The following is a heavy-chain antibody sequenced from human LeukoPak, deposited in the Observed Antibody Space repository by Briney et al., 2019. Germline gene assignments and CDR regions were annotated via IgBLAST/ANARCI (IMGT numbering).Heavy chain of an antibody. CDR1: GGSISSSY. V-gene: IGHV4-59*01. CDR3: AREGMIATGREPAEI. CDR2: IYYSGST. J-gene: IGHJ3*02. D-gene: IGHD3-22*01. Sequence: PSETLSLTCTVSGGSISSSYWSWIRQPPGKGLEWIGYIYYSGSTNYNPSLKSRVIISVDTSKNQFSLNLRSVTAADTAVYYCAREGMIATGREPAEIWGQGTMVTVSS.